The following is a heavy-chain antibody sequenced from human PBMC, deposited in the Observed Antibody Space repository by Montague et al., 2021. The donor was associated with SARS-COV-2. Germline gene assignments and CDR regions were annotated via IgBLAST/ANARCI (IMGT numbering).Heavy chain of an antibody. Sequence: SETLSLTCTVSGGSISSSTYYWAWIRQPPGKGLEWIGSMYYRGSTYYNPSPKSRVFISVDTTKKQLSLTLTSVTAADTAVYYCATQEDPSGWIPGPFDFWGQGTLLSVSS. CDR2: MYYRGST. V-gene: IGHV4-39*01. D-gene: IGHD6-19*01. CDR3: ATQEDPSGWIPGPFDF. J-gene: IGHJ4*02. CDR1: GGSISSSTYY.